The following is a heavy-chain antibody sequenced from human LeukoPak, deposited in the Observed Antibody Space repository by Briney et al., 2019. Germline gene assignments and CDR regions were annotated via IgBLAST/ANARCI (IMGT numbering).Heavy chain of an antibody. Sequence: PGGSLRLSCAASGFTFSTYWMSWVRRAPGKGLEWVANIKQDGNDKYYMDSVKGRFTISRDNAKSSLYLQMNSLRAEDTAVYYCARLPAPSGWFYFDPWGQGTLVTVSS. CDR2: IKQDGNDK. CDR1: GFTFSTYW. V-gene: IGHV3-7*01. CDR3: ARLPAPSGWFYFDP. J-gene: IGHJ5*02. D-gene: IGHD6-19*01.